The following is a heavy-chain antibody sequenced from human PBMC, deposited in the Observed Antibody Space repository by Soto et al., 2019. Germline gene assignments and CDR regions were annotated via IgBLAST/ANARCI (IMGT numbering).Heavy chain of an antibody. V-gene: IGHV4-31*03. J-gene: IGHJ6*03. CDR3: ARGILRPNHYMDV. Sequence: QVQLQESGPGLVKPSQTLSLTCIVSGDSISRGGYFWTWIRQHPGKGLEWIGYIYDSGSAFDNPSLKSRVTMSVDTSKNQFSLNLRSVTAADTAVFYCARGILRPNHYMDVWGKGTAVAVSS. D-gene: IGHD1-26*01. CDR1: GDSISRGGYF. CDR2: IYDSGSA.